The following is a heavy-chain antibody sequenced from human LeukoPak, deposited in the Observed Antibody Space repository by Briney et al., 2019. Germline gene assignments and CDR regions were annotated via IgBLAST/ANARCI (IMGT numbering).Heavy chain of an antibody. Sequence: GGSLRLSCAASGFTFSSYAMHWVRQAPGKGLEWVAVISYDGSNKYYADSVKGRFTISRDNSKNTLYLQMNSLRAEDTAVYYCARGSVGMYYYGSGSRFDYWGQGTLVTVSS. J-gene: IGHJ4*02. V-gene: IGHV3-30*04. CDR3: ARGSVGMYYYGSGSRFDY. CDR2: ISYDGSNK. CDR1: GFTFSSYA. D-gene: IGHD3-10*01.